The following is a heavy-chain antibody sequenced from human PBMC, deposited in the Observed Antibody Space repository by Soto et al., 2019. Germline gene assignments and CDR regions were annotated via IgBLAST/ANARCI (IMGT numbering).Heavy chain of an antibody. CDR2: ISYDGSNK. CDR1: GFTFSSYG. CDR3: AKERIAVAGSPFDY. Sequence: QAQLVESGGGVVQPGRSLRLSCAASGFTFSSYGMHWVRQAPGKGLEWVAVISYDGSNKYYADSVKGRFTISRDNSKNTLYLQMNSLRAEDTAVYYCAKERIAVAGSPFDYWGQGTLVTVSS. D-gene: IGHD6-19*01. J-gene: IGHJ4*02. V-gene: IGHV3-30*18.